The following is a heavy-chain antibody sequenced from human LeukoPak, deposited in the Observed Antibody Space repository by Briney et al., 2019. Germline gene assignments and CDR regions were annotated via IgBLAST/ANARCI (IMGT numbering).Heavy chain of an antibody. CDR2: MHGSGSP. J-gene: IGHJ3*02. CDR1: GASVRSDH. Sequence: SKTLSLTCTVSGASVRSDHWNWIRQSPGKGLEWIAYMHGSGSPNYNPSLASRLTLSVDATENLLSLKLTSVTAADTAVYFCARDLSVNAFDIWGQGTLVTVSS. V-gene: IGHV4-59*02. CDR3: ARDLSVNAFDI. D-gene: IGHD2/OR15-2a*01.